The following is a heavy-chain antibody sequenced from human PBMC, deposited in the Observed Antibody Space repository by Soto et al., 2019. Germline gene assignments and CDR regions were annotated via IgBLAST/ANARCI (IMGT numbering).Heavy chain of an antibody. Sequence: ASVKVSCKASGGTFSSYAISWVQQAPGQGLEWMGGIIPIFGTANYAQKFQGRVTITADESTSTAYMELSSLRSEDTAVYYCARRVVRAMPSNWFDPWRQGTLVTVSS. J-gene: IGHJ5*02. D-gene: IGHD2-2*01. CDR1: GGTFSSYA. CDR2: IIPIFGTA. CDR3: ARRVVRAMPSNWFDP. V-gene: IGHV1-69*13.